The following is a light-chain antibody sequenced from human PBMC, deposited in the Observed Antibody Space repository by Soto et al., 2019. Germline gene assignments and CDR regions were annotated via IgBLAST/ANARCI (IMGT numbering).Light chain of an antibody. CDR1: QSGLYSSNNKNY. Sequence: DIVMTQSPDSLAVSLGERATINCKSSQSGLYSSNNKNYLAWYQQKPGKAPRLLIYATSSLQSGVPSRFSGSGSGTNFTLTISSLQPEDFATFYCQQSYSVPLTFGGGTKVDIK. CDR2: ATS. J-gene: IGKJ4*01. V-gene: IGKV4-1*01. CDR3: QQSYSVPLT.